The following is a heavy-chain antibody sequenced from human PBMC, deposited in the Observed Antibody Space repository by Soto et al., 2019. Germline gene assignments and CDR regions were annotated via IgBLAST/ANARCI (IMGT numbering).Heavy chain of an antibody. CDR1: GFTFSGYE. D-gene: IGHD6-13*01. Sequence: EVQLVESGGGLAQPGGSLRLSCAASGFTFSGYEMNWVRQAPGKGLEWVSYIDSSGNTIDYADSVKGRFTISRDNAKNSLYLQMNSLRAEDTAIYYCARDGPAADFDHRGQGTQVTVSS. CDR3: ARDGPAADFDH. J-gene: IGHJ4*02. CDR2: IDSSGNTI. V-gene: IGHV3-48*03.